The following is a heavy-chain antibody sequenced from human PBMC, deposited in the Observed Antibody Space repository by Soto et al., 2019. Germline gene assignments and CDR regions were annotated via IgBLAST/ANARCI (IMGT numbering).Heavy chain of an antibody. V-gene: IGHV1-46*03. Sequence: QVQLVQSGAEVKKPGASVKVSCKASGYTFTSYYMHWVRQAPGQGLEWMGIINPSGGSTSYAQKCQGRVTMTRDTSTSTVYMELSSLRSEDTAVYYCARDTALKMATTNYFDYWGQGTLVTVSS. J-gene: IGHJ4*02. CDR3: ARDTALKMATTNYFDY. D-gene: IGHD5-12*01. CDR2: INPSGGST. CDR1: GYTFTSYY.